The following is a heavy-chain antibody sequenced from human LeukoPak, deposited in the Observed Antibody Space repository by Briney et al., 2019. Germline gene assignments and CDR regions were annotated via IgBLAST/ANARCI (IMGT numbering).Heavy chain of an antibody. V-gene: IGHV6-1*01. J-gene: IGHJ6*02. CDR3: AREGSSLGATRSYYGMDV. CDR1: GDSVSSNSAA. D-gene: IGHD1-26*01. CDR2: TYYRSKWYN. Sequence: SQTLSLTCAISGDSVSSNSAAWNWIRQSPSRGLEWLGRTYYRSKWYNDYAVSVKSRITINPDTSKNQFSLQLNSVTPEDTAVYYCAREGSSLGATRSYYGMDVWGQGTTVTVSS.